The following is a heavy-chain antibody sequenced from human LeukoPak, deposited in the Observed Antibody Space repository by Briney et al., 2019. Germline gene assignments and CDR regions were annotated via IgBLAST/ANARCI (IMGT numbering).Heavy chain of an antibody. D-gene: IGHD6-6*01. CDR2: IYYSGST. CDR3: ARGIAARPLDY. Sequence: PSETLSLTCTVSGGSISSHYWSWIRQPPGKGLEWIGYIYYSGSTNYNPSLKSRVTISVDTSKNQFSLKLSSVTAADTAVYYCARGIAARPLDYWSQGTLVTVSS. V-gene: IGHV4-59*11. J-gene: IGHJ4*02. CDR1: GGSISSHY.